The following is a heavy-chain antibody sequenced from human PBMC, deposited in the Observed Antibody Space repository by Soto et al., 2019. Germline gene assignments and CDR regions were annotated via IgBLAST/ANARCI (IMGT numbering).Heavy chain of an antibody. J-gene: IGHJ6*02. Sequence: EAQLVESGGGLVQPGGSPRLSCLASEFTFNTYWMNWVRQAPGRGLEWVANIKDDGSEKNYVESVNGRFTISRDNAKNSLYLQMNSRRGEDTAVYFCARDWGTPGRGSAVGYYYHYGMDVWGQGTTVTVSS. CDR1: EFTFNTYW. V-gene: IGHV3-7*05. D-gene: IGHD6-19*01. CDR2: IKDDGSEK. CDR3: ARDWGTPGRGSAVGYYYHYGMDV.